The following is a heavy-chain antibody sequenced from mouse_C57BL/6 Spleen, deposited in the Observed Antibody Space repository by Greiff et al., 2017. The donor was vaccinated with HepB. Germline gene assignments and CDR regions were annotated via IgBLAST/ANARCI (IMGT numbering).Heavy chain of an antibody. CDR2: ISDGGSYT. J-gene: IGHJ4*01. CDR3: ARLWLRKGAMDY. CDR1: GFTFSSYA. V-gene: IGHV5-4*03. D-gene: IGHD2-2*01. Sequence: EVKLMESGGGLVKPGGSLKLSCAASGFTFSSYAMSWVRQTPEKRLEWVATISDGGSYTYYPDNVKGRFTISRDKAKNNLYLQMSHLKSEDTAMYYCARLWLRKGAMDYWGQGTSVTVSS.